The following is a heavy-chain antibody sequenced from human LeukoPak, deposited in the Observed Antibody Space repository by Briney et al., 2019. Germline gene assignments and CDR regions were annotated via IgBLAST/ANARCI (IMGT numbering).Heavy chain of an antibody. J-gene: IGHJ4*02. Sequence: PGGSLRLSCAASGFTFSSYAMSWVRQAPGKGLEWVSAISGSGGSTYYADSVKGRFTISRDNPKNTLYLQMNSLRAEDTAVYYCAKSLGGAIVVVPAADYWGQGTLVTVSS. CDR2: ISGSGGST. D-gene: IGHD2-2*01. V-gene: IGHV3-23*01. CDR3: AKSLGGAIVVVPAADY. CDR1: GFTFSSYA.